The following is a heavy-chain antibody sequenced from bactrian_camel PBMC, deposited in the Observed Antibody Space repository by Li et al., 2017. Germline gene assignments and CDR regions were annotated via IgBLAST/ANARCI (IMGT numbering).Heavy chain of an antibody. Sequence: HVQLVESGGGSAQTGGSLRLSCERSGDSYSRYCMGWFRQVPGKDREDVASIDSNGRAAYADAVKGRFTISEDNAKNTLYLQMNNLKPEDTAKYYCAAAPEALWVRVADFGYWGQGTQVTVS. CDR1: GDSYSRYC. CDR3: AAAPEALWVRVADFGY. J-gene: IGHJ6*01. D-gene: IGHD3*01. CDR2: IDSNGRA. V-gene: IGHV3S9*01.